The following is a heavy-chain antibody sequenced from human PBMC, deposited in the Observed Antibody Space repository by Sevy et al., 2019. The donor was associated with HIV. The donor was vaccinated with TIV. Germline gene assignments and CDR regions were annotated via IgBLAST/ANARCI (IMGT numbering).Heavy chain of an antibody. Sequence: GGSLRLSCAASGFTFSYFSMHWVRQAPGKGLEWVANIKQDGSEKYYVDSVKGRFTISRDNAKNSLYLQMNSLRAEDTAVYYCARDPRDDFWSGNYGMDVWGQGTTVTVSS. CDR2: IKQDGSEK. V-gene: IGHV3-7*01. D-gene: IGHD3-3*01. J-gene: IGHJ6*02. CDR1: GFTFSYFS. CDR3: ARDPRDDFWSGNYGMDV.